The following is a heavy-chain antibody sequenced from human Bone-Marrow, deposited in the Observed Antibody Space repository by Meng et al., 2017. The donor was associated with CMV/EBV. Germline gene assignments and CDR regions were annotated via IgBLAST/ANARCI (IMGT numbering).Heavy chain of an antibody. CDR2: INSDGRST. J-gene: IGHJ6*01. CDR1: GFTFSSYW. Sequence: GGSLRLSCAASGFTFSSYWMHWVRQAPGKGLVWVSRINSDGRSTSYADSVKGRFTISRDNAKNTMYLQMNSLRAEDTAVYYCARGNYDFWSGYDYYYYGMDVWGQGTTVTGSS. V-gene: IGHV3-74*01. D-gene: IGHD3-3*01. CDR3: ARGNYDFWSGYDYYYYGMDV.